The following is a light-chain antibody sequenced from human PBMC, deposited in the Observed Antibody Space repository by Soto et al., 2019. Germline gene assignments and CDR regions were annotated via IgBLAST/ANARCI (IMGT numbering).Light chain of an antibody. CDR3: QQYNSYPIT. V-gene: IGKV1-8*01. Sequence: AIRMTQSPSSLSASTGDRVTITCRASQGISGYLAWYQQKPGKAPKLLIYAASTLQSGVPSRFSGSGSGTDLTLTTSCLQSEDFATYYCQQYNSYPITFGQGTRLES. CDR2: AAS. CDR1: QGISGY. J-gene: IGKJ5*01.